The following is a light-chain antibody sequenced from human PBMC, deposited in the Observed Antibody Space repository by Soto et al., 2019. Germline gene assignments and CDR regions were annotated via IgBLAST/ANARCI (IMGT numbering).Light chain of an antibody. V-gene: IGLV2-11*01. J-gene: IGLJ1*01. CDR2: DVT. CDR3: CSYAGGSIFV. Sequence: QSALTQPRSVSGSPGQSVSISCTGTSSDVGGYNYVSWYRQYPGKAPKLMIYDVTERPSGVPDRFSGSKSGNTASLTISGLQAEDEADYFCCSYAGGSIFVFGTGTKVTVL. CDR1: SSDVGGYNY.